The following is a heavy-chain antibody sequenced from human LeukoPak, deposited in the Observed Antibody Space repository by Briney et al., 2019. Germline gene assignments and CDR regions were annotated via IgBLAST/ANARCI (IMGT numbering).Heavy chain of an antibody. Sequence: GGSLRLSCAASGFSFGSYAMSWVRQAPGKGLEWVATISGSGGSTYYAESVEGRFTISRDNSKNILYLQMNSLRVEDMAVYYCAKGSRVVPAAYCDYWGQGTLVTVSS. V-gene: IGHV3-23*01. CDR3: AKGSRVVPAAYCDY. D-gene: IGHD2-2*01. J-gene: IGHJ4*02. CDR1: GFSFGSYA. CDR2: ISGSGGST.